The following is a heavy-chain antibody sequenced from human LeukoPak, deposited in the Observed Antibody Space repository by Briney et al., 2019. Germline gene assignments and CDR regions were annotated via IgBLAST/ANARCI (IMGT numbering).Heavy chain of an antibody. CDR1: GDSVSSSSAA. CDR3: ARSATVKGHAFDI. D-gene: IGHD1-1*01. J-gene: IGHJ3*02. Sequence: SQTLSLTCAISGDSVSSSSAAWSWIRQSPSRGLEWLGRTYYRSKWYNDYAVSVKSRITINPDTSKNQFSLQLNSVTPEDTAVYNCARSATVKGHAFDIWGQGTLVSVSS. V-gene: IGHV6-1*01. CDR2: TYYRSKWYN.